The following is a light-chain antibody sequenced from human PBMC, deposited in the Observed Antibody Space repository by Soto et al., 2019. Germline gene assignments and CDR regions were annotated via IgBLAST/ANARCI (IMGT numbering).Light chain of an antibody. CDR2: AVT. CDR1: SSDVGGYNY. J-gene: IGLJ2*01. Sequence: QSVLTQPASVSGSLGQSITISCTGTSSDVGGYNYVSWYQQHPGKAPKLIIYAVTDRPSGVSSRFSGSKSGNTASLTISGLQAEDEADYYCTSYTGSSTLGVFGGGTKLTVL. CDR3: TSYTGSSTLGV. V-gene: IGLV2-14*01.